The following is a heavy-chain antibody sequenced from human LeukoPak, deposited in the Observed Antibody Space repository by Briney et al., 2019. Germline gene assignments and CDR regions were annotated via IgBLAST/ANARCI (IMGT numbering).Heavy chain of an antibody. Sequence: GASVKVSCKASGGTFSSYAISWVRQAPGQRLEWMGGIIPIFGTANYAQKFQGRVTITADESTSTAYMELSSLRSEDTAVYYCARDWYYYDSSGYYYALRYWGQGTLVTVSS. J-gene: IGHJ4*02. CDR3: ARDWYYYDSSGYYYALRY. CDR2: IIPIFGTA. V-gene: IGHV1-69*13. D-gene: IGHD3-22*01. CDR1: GGTFSSYA.